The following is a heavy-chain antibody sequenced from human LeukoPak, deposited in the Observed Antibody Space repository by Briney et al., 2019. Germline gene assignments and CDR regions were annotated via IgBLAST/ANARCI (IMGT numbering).Heavy chain of an antibody. CDR3: ARVPGDCSGGTCYSDY. CDR2: FSSTGIYT. CDR1: GFTFSDYY. V-gene: IGHV3-11*05. D-gene: IGHD2-15*01. J-gene: IGHJ4*02. Sequence: GGSLRLSCAASGFTFSDYYMSWIRQAPGKGLKWVSYFSSTGIYTKYADSVKGRFTISKDNAKNSLHLQMNSLRAEDTAVYYCARVPGDCSGGTCYSDYWGQGTLVTVSS.